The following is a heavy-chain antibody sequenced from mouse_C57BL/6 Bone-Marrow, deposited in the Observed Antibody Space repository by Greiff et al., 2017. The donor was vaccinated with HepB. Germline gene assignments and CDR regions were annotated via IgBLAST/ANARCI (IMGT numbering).Heavy chain of an antibody. CDR3: ARQDWDVAFDY. J-gene: IGHJ2*01. V-gene: IGHV14-3*01. CDR1: GFNIKNTY. Sequence: EVKLMESVAELVRPGASVKLSCTASGFNIKNTYMHWVKQRPEQGLEWIGRIDPANGNTKYAPKFQGKATLTVDTSSSTAYMQLSSLTSEDSAVYYCARQDWDVAFDYWGQGTTLTVSS. D-gene: IGHD4-1*01. CDR2: IDPANGNT.